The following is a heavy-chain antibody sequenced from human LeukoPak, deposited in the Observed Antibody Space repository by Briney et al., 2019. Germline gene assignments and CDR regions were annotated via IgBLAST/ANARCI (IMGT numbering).Heavy chain of an antibody. J-gene: IGHJ4*02. CDR3: ARGESSTKFGY. D-gene: IGHD6-13*01. CDR2: INPSGRTT. V-gene: IGHV1-46*01. Sequence: ASVKVSSKASGYTFTSYFIHWVRQAPGQGLEWMGIINPSGRTTSYAQKFQGRVTMTRDTSTSTVYMELSSLRSEDTAVYYCARGESSTKFGYWGQGTLVTVSS. CDR1: GYTFTSYF.